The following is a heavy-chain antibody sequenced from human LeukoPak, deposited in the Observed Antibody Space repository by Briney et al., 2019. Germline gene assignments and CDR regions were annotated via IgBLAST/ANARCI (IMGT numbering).Heavy chain of an antibody. J-gene: IGHJ6*03. CDR2: ISAYNGNT. V-gene: IGHV1-18*01. Sequence: ASVKVSCKASGYTFTSYGISWVRQAPGQGLEWMGWISAYNGNTNYAQKLQGRVTMTTDTSTSTAYMELRSLRSDDTAVYYCARDGYYYDSSGCYYYYYMDVWGKGTTVTISS. D-gene: IGHD3-22*01. CDR3: ARDGYYYDSSGCYYYYYMDV. CDR1: GYTFTSYG.